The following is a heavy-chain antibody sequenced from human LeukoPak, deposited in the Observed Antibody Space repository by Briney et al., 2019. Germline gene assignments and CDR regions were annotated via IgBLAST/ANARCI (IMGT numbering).Heavy chain of an antibody. D-gene: IGHD3-10*01. CDR1: GFTFSSYA. V-gene: IGHV3-23*01. J-gene: IGHJ5*02. CDR2: ISGSGGST. Sequence: GGSLRLSCAASGFTFSSYAMRWVRQAPGKGLEWVSDISGSGGSTYYADSVKGRFTISRDNSKNTLYLQMNSLRAEDTAVYDCAKDGVWFGELSLRPPHNWFDPWGQGTLVTVSS. CDR3: AKDGVWFGELSLRPPHNWFDP.